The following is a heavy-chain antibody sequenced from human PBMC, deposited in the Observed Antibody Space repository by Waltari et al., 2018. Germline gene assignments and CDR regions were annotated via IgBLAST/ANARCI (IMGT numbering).Heavy chain of an antibody. V-gene: IGHV4-59*12. D-gene: IGHD2-15*01. CDR2: IYGKSAST. J-gene: IGHJ4*03. CDR1: GGSISGYY. Sequence: QVKLQQWGEGLVKPSETLSLTCAVYGGSISGYYYWSWIRQPPGKGLEWIGYIYGKSASTNYNPSLKNRVTISKDTSKNQCSLKLSSVTAADTAVYYCARESRGMGSGRSYGLDSWGQGVVVTVSS. CDR3: ARESRGMGSGRSYGLDS.